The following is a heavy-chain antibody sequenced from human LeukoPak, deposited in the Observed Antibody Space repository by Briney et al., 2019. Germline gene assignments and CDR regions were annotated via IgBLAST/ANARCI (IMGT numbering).Heavy chain of an antibody. CDR1: GFTFSSYS. D-gene: IGHD6-13*01. V-gene: IGHV3-21*01. J-gene: IGHJ3*02. CDR2: ISSSSSYI. Sequence: PGGSLRLSCAASGFTFSSYSMNWVRQAPGKGLEWVSSISSSSSYIYYADSVRGRFTISRDNAKNSLYLQMNSLRAEDTAVYYCARDFGSSSWSDAFDIWGQGTMVTVSS. CDR3: ARDFGSSSWSDAFDI.